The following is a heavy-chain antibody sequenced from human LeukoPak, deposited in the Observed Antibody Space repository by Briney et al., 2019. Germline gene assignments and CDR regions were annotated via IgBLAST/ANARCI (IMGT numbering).Heavy chain of an antibody. CDR1: GFTFSSYW. J-gene: IGHJ4*02. V-gene: IGHV3-7*01. CDR3: ARAMEPYYDSNGCDY. Sequence: PGGSLRLSCAASGFTFSSYWMNWVRQAPGKGLEWVANIKQDGSEKYYVGSAKGRFTISRDNAKNSLYLQMNSLRGEDTAVYNCARAMEPYYDSNGCDYWGQGTLVTVSA. CDR2: IKQDGSEK. D-gene: IGHD3-22*01.